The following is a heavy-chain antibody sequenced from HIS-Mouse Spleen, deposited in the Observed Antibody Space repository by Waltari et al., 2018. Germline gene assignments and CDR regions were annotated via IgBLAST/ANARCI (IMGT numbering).Heavy chain of an antibody. D-gene: IGHD6-6*01. Sequence: QVQLQESGPGLVKPSQTLSLTCTVSGGSISSGGYYWSWIRQHPGKGLEWIGYIYYSGSTYYNPSRKSRVTISVDTSKNQFSLKLSSVTAADTAVYYCAREAYSSSNWFDPWGQGTLVTVSS. V-gene: IGHV4-31*03. J-gene: IGHJ5*02. CDR2: IYYSGST. CDR3: AREAYSSSNWFDP. CDR1: GGSISSGGYY.